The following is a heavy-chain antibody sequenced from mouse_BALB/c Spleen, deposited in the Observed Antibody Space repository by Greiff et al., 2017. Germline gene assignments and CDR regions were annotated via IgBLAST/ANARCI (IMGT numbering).Heavy chain of an antibody. Sequence: VQLKESGGGLVQPKGSLKLSCAASGFTFNTYAMNWVRQAPGKGLEWVARIRSKSNNYATYYADSVKDRFTISRDDSQSMLYLQMNNLKTEDTAMYYCVREGYPNQAWFAYWGQGTLVTVSA. D-gene: IGHD2-14*01. CDR2: IRSKSNNYAT. CDR1: GFTFNTYA. J-gene: IGHJ3*01. V-gene: IGHV10-1*02. CDR3: VREGYPNQAWFAY.